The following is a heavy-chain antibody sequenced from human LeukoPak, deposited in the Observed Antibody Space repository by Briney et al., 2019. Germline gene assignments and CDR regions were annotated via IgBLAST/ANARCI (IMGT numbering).Heavy chain of an antibody. J-gene: IGHJ3*02. CDR1: GDSVSSNSTT. CDR3: ARDFFASSASFVAFDI. Sequence: SQTLSLTCAISGDSVSSNSTTWNWIRQSPSRGLEWLGRTYYRSKWYNDYALSVKSRITFNPDASKNQFSLQLNSVTPEDMAVYYCARDFFASSASFVAFDIWGPGTMVTVSS. CDR2: TYYRSKWYN. D-gene: IGHD2/OR15-2a*01. V-gene: IGHV6-1*01.